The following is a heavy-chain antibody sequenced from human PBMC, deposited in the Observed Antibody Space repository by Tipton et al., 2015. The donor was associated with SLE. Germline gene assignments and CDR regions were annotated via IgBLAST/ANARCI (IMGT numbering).Heavy chain of an antibody. Sequence: GLAKPSETLSLACAVSGGSLSDFYWSWIRQTSGKGLEYIGEINHSGNINYNPSLKSRVTISVDTSKNQFSLKLSSVTAADTAVYYCARQGDSGYDALYYYYGMDVWGQGTTVTVSS. CDR3: ARQGDSGYDALYYYYGMDV. CDR1: GGSLSDFY. V-gene: IGHV4-34*01. CDR2: INHSGNI. D-gene: IGHD5-12*01. J-gene: IGHJ6*02.